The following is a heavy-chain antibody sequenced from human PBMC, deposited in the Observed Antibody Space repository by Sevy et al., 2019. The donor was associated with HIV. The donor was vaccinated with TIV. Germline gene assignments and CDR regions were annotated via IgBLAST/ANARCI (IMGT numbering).Heavy chain of an antibody. V-gene: IGHV3-30-3*01. CDR1: GFTNFRSYT. J-gene: IGHJ3*02. CDR2: ISYDGSKK. D-gene: IGHD3-16*01. CDR3: SRDYLIMINLAGSKDI. Sequence: GGSLRLSCVASGFTNFRSYTMHWVRQAPGRGLEWVSVISYDGSKKYYADSVKGRFTISRDDSKKTLYLQMNSLRPEDTALYYCSRDYLIMINLAGSKDIWGQGTMVTASS.